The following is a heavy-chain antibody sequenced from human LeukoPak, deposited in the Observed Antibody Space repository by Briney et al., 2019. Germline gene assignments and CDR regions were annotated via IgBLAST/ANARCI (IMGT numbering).Heavy chain of an antibody. CDR3: AREGYSYGYALMYYYYGMDV. D-gene: IGHD5-18*01. CDR1: GGSISSYY. CDR2: IYYSGST. J-gene: IGHJ6*02. V-gene: IGHV4-59*01. Sequence: PSETLSLTCTVSGGSISSYYWSWIRQPPGKGLEWIGYIYYSGSTNYNPSLKSRVTISVDTSKNQFSLKLSSVTAADTAVYYCAREGYSYGYALMYYYYGMDVWGQGTTVTVSS.